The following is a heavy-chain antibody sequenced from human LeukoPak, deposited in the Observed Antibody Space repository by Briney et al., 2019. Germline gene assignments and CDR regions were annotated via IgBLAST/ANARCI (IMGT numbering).Heavy chain of an antibody. CDR3: ASGYSGYEGRAYYFDY. J-gene: IGHJ4*02. CDR2: IYTSGST. Sequence: PSETLSLTCTVSGGSISSYYWSWIRQPAGKGLEWIGRIYTSGSTNYNPSLKSRVTMSVDTSKNQFSLKLSSVTAADTAVSYCASGYSGYEGRAYYFDYWGQGTLVTVSS. V-gene: IGHV4-4*07. D-gene: IGHD5-12*01. CDR1: GGSISSYY.